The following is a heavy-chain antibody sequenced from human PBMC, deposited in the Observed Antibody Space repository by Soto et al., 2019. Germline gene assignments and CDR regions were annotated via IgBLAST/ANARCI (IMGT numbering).Heavy chain of an antibody. CDR3: ATLVGAIFGPNYYMDV. D-gene: IGHD3-3*01. V-gene: IGHV1-24*01. Sequence: ASVKLSCKVSGYTLTELSMHWVRQAPGKGLEWMGGFDPEDGETIYAQKFQGRVTMTEDTSTDTAYMELSSLRSEDTAVYYCATLVGAIFGPNYYMDVWGKGTTVTVSS. CDR2: FDPEDGET. J-gene: IGHJ6*03. CDR1: GYTLTELS.